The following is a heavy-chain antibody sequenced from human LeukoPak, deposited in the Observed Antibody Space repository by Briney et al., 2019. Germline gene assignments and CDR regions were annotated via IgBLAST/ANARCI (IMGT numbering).Heavy chain of an antibody. CDR3: ARVSLERLTSGYFDN. D-gene: IGHD3-3*01. Sequence: GRSLRLSCAASGFTFSSYAMHWVRQAPGKGLEWVAVSYDGRQKYYGDSVKGRFTISRDNPKNTLYLQMNSLRDDDTAVYYCARVSLERLTSGYFDNWGQGTLVTVSP. CDR2: SYDGRQK. CDR1: GFTFSSYA. V-gene: IGHV3-30-3*01. J-gene: IGHJ4*02.